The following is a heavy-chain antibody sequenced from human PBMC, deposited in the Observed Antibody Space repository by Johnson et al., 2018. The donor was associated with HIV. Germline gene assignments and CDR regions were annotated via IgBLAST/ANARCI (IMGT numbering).Heavy chain of an antibody. V-gene: IGHV3-11*04. CDR2: ISGSGSII. CDR1: GFTFSDHY. D-gene: IGHD3-16*01. Sequence: VLLVESGGGLVPPGGSLRLSCAVSGFTFSDHYMSWIRQTPGKGLQWVSYISGSGSIIYSTDSVQGRFTISRDNVKNSLYLQMDSLRPEDTAVYYCARSRHGGIQPSDAFDVWGQGTMVTVSS. J-gene: IGHJ3*01. CDR3: ARSRHGGIQPSDAFDV.